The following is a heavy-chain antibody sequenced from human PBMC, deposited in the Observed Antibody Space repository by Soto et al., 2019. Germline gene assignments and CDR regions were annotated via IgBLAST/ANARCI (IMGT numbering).Heavy chain of an antibody. J-gene: IGHJ3*01. D-gene: IGHD6-19*01. CDR1: GFTIISYG. Sequence: GGSLRLSCAVTGFTIISYGMHWVRQAPGKGLEWVAVIWYDGSNTYYADSVKGRFTISRDNSRNTLYLQMNSLRAEDTAVYYCARDGIAVCGGVDPYVSWGQAPMVTVSS. CDR2: IWYDGSNT. V-gene: IGHV3-33*01. CDR3: ARDGIAVCGGVDPYVS.